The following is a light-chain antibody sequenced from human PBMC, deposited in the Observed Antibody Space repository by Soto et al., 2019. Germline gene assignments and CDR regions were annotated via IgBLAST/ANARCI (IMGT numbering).Light chain of an antibody. Sequence: EIVLTQSPGTLSLSPGERATLSCRASQSVSSNYLAWYQQKPGQAPRLLIYGASSRATGIPDRFSGSGSGTDFTLTISRLEPADFAVYYCQQYGNLSWTFGQGTKVEIK. V-gene: IGKV3-20*01. J-gene: IGKJ1*01. CDR1: QSVSSNY. CDR2: GAS. CDR3: QQYGNLSWT.